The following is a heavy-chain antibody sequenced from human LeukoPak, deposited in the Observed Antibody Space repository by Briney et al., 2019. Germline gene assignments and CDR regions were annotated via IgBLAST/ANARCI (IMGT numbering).Heavy chain of an antibody. V-gene: IGHV3-23*01. D-gene: IGHD1-26*01. CDR3: AKGPAGAADVAADI. CDR1: GFTFRSSA. Sequence: GGSLRLSCAASGFTFRSSAMSWVRGAPGEGLGWVSAIIGSGGRTYSAHSVKGRFSLSRDTSKNSLYLQMIRLRAEGTAVYYCAKGPAGAADVAADIWGQGTMVTVSS. CDR2: IIGSGGRT. J-gene: IGHJ3*02.